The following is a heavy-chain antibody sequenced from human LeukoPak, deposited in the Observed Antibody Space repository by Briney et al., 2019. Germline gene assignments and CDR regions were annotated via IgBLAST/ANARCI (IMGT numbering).Heavy chain of an antibody. CDR2: ISGSGGST. CDR3: ARVQLWSYFDY. Sequence: GGSLRLSCAASGFTFSSYAMSWVRQAPGKGLEWVSAISGSGGSTYYADSVKGRFTISRDNAKNSLYLQMNSLRAEDTAVYYCARVQLWSYFDYWGQGTLVTVSS. J-gene: IGHJ4*02. CDR1: GFTFSSYA. V-gene: IGHV3-23*01. D-gene: IGHD5-18*01.